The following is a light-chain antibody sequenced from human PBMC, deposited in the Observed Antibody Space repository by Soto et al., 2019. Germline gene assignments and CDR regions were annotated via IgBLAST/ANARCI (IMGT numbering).Light chain of an antibody. CDR1: QSVLYSSNNKNY. Sequence: DIVMTQCPDSLAVSLGERATINCKSSQSVLYSSNNKNYLAWYQQRPGQPPKLLIHWASTRESGVPDRFSGSGSGTDFTLTISSLQAEDVAVYYCHQYYSTPPAFGQGTKVEIK. CDR2: WAS. V-gene: IGKV4-1*01. J-gene: IGKJ1*01. CDR3: HQYYSTPPA.